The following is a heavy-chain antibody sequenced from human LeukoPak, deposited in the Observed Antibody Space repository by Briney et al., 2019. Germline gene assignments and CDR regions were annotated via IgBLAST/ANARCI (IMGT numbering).Heavy chain of an antibody. CDR1: GYTFTSYG. Sequence: ASVKVSCKASGYTFTSYGISWVRQAPGQGLEWMGWISAYKGNTNYAQKFQGRVTMTRDTSISTAYMELSRLRSDDTAVYYCARGGTYYDILTGYYPKQPVDYWGQGTLVTVSS. J-gene: IGHJ4*02. D-gene: IGHD3-9*01. CDR2: ISAYKGNT. V-gene: IGHV1-18*01. CDR3: ARGGTYYDILTGYYPKQPVDY.